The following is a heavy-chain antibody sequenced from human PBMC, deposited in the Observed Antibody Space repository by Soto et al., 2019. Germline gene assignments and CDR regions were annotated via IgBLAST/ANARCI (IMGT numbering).Heavy chain of an antibody. CDR1: GYTXXXXG. CDR3: ARGPRYCSTTTCFSGVTWFDP. V-gene: IGHV1-18*04. J-gene: IGHJ5*02. Sequence: RASVKVSCKASGYTXXXXGISWVRQAPGQGLEWMGWISSYNGNTNYAQKVQGRVTLTTDTSTSTTYMELRSLRSDDTAVYYCARGPRYCSTTTCFSGVTWFDPWGQGTLVTVSS. CDR2: ISSYNGNT. D-gene: IGHD2-2*01.